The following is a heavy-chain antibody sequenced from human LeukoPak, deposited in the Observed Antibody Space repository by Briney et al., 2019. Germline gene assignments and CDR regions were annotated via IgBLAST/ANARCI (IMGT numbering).Heavy chain of an antibody. Sequence: PSQTLSLTCSVAGGSVSSYYWSWIRQPPRKGMEWIGYVYYTGSTNYNPSLKSRVTMFEDKSKNQFSLRLYSVTVADTAVYYCARHFAYSSSSYFDYWGQGSLVTVSS. D-gene: IGHD6-6*01. CDR2: VYYTGST. J-gene: IGHJ4*02. V-gene: IGHV4-59*08. CDR3: ARHFAYSSSSYFDY. CDR1: GGSVSSYY.